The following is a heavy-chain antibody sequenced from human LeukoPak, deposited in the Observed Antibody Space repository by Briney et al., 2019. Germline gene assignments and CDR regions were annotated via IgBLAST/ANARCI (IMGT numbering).Heavy chain of an antibody. V-gene: IGHV3-21*01. CDR3: TRELLSLQQGLDY. J-gene: IGHJ4*02. CDR1: GFTFSSYS. Sequence: GGSLRLSCAASGFTFSSYSMNWVRQAPGKGLEWVSSVSSSGTKIFYADSVRGRFTVSRDNAGNSLSLQMDSLRVEDTAVYYCTRELLSLQQGLDYWGQGTLVTVSS. CDR2: VSSSGTKI. D-gene: IGHD2/OR15-2a*01.